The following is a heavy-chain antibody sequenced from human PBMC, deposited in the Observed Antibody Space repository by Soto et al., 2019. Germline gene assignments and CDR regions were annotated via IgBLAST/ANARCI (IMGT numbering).Heavy chain of an antibody. CDR2: IIPLYGTV. CDR1: GGTFNSYG. J-gene: IGHJ4*02. V-gene: IGHV1-69*05. CDR3: ARVRVIRGVIPSHFGL. Sequence: QAHLAQSGAEVKKPGSSVTVSCKASGGTFNSYGISWVRQAPGQGLDWMGVIIPLYGTVNYAQKFQGRVSIHTDKSTHTAHMDLNSLRSDDTAVYYCARVRVIRGVIPSHFGLWGQGTQVTVA. D-gene: IGHD3-10*01.